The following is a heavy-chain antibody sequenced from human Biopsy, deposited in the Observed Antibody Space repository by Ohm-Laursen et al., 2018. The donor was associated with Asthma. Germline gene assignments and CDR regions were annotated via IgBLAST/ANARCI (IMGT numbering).Heavy chain of an antibody. Sequence: SLRLSCTASGFSFDDYAMFWVRQAPGKGLEWVSGISWNSGTIGYADSVKGRFTISRDNAKNSLYLQMNSLGPEDTAVYYCARDMGAGPNQPPSGSGSSHLYGMDVWGQGTTVAVSS. CDR2: ISWNSGTI. V-gene: IGHV3-9*01. CDR3: ARDMGAGPNQPPSGSGSSHLYGMDV. J-gene: IGHJ6*02. CDR1: GFSFDDYA. D-gene: IGHD3-10*01.